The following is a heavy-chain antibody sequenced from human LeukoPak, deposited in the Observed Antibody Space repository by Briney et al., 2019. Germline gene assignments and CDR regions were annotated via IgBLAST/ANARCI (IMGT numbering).Heavy chain of an antibody. CDR3: ANDKFYYGSGSLDY. J-gene: IGHJ4*02. V-gene: IGHV3-23*01. CDR2: ISGSGGST. Sequence: GGSLRLSCAASGFTFSSYAMSWVRQAPGKGLEWVSAISGSGGSTYYADFVKGRFTISRDNSKNTLYLQMNSLRAEDTAVYYCANDKFYYGSGSLDYWGQGTLVTVSS. D-gene: IGHD3-10*01. CDR1: GFTFSSYA.